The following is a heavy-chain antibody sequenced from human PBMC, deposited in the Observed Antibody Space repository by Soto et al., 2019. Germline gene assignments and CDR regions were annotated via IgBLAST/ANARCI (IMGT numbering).Heavy chain of an antibody. J-gene: IGHJ4*02. V-gene: IGHV4-59*01. CDR2: IFYNGTT. Sequence: QVQLQESGPGLVKPSETLSLTCSVSGVSLTSYYWSWIRQTPGKTLEWIGCIFYNGTTNYNPSLKSRVTISLDMSKNQFSLKLNSVTAEDTALYYCARGKGTHRYWGQGTLVTVSS. D-gene: IGHD3-10*01. CDR3: ARGKGTHRY. CDR1: GVSLTSYY.